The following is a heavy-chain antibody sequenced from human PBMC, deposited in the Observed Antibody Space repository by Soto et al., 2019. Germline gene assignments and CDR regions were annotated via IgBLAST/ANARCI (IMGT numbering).Heavy chain of an antibody. V-gene: IGHV6-1*01. J-gene: IGHJ5*02. CDR1: GDSVSTNSAT. CDR3: ARDSFCSGGTCYPGYNWFDP. CDR2: TYYRSNWYD. Sequence: SQTLSLTCVISGDSVSTNSATWHWIRQCPSRGLEWLGRTYYRSNWYDDYAESVNSRITINPDTSKNQFSLQPKSVTPEDTAVYYCARDSFCSGGTCYPGYNWFDPWGQGTLVTVSS. D-gene: IGHD2-15*01.